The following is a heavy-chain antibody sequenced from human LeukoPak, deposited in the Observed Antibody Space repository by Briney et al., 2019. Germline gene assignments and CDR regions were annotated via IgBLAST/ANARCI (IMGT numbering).Heavy chain of an antibody. D-gene: IGHD3-22*01. V-gene: IGHV1-69*13. CDR1: GGTFSSYA. Sequence: SVKISCKASGGTFSSYACSWVRQAPGQELEWLGGIIPIFGTANYAQKFPSRVTITADESTSTAYMELSSLRSEDTAVYYCASSIGSGYYYEYWGQGTLVTVSS. J-gene: IGHJ4*02. CDR2: IIPIFGTA. CDR3: ASSIGSGYYYEY.